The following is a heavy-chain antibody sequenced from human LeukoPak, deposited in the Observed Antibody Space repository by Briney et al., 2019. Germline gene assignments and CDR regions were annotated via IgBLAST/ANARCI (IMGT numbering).Heavy chain of an antibody. D-gene: IGHD3-10*01. V-gene: IGHV3-23*01. Sequence: GGSLRLSCAASGFTFSSYGMNWVRQAPGKGLEWVSGISSSGGSTYYADSVKGRFTISRDDSKSTLYLQMNSLRTEDTAVYFCAKDRLEFYGSARYYFDSWGQGSLVTVSS. CDR3: AKDRLEFYGSARYYFDS. J-gene: IGHJ4*02. CDR2: ISSSGGST. CDR1: GFTFSSYG.